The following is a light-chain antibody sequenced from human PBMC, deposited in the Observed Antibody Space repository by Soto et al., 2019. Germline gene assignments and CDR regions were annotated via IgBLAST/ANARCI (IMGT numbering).Light chain of an antibody. CDR3: QQGYSFPLT. CDR1: QGIGKW. Sequence: DIQMTQSPSSVSASVGDRVTITCRASQGIGKWLAWYQQKPGTAPKLLIYAASTLQSGVPSRFSRSRSGTDFTLTISTLQSEDFATYYCQQGYSFPLTFGGGTKVEIK. CDR2: AAS. J-gene: IGKJ4*01. V-gene: IGKV1D-12*01.